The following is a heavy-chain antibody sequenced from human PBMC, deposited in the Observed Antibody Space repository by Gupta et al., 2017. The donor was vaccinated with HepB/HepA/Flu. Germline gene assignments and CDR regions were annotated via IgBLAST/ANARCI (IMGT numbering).Heavy chain of an antibody. CDR1: GFTFSSYG. V-gene: IGHV3-23*01. D-gene: IGHD3-10*01. CDR2: ISASGRDT. Sequence: EVQLLESGGGLVQSGGSMRLSCGASGFTFSSYGKGWVRQAPGKGLEWVSGISASGRDTYYAVSVKGRFTISRDNSKNTLFLEMNGLRAEDTAKYYCAKALRGGPFYYSGMDVWGQGTTVTVSS. J-gene: IGHJ6*02. CDR3: AKALRGGPFYYSGMDV.